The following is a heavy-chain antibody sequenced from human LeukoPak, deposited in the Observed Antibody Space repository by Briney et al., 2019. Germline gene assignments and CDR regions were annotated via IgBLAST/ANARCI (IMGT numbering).Heavy chain of an antibody. CDR3: ARARMGATKGYYFDY. CDR1: VFTVRSNY. J-gene: IGHJ4*02. V-gene: IGHV3-53*01. D-gene: IGHD1-26*01. CDR2: IYSGGST. Sequence: GGCLRLSCAASVFTVRSNYMSWVRQAPWKGLEWVLVIYSGGSTYYADSGKGRFTISRDNSKNTLYLQMNSLRAEDTAVYYCARARMGATKGYYFDYWGQGTLVTVSS.